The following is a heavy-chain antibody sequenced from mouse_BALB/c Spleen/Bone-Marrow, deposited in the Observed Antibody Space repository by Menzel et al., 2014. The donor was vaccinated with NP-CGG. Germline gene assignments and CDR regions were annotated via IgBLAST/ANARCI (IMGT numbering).Heavy chain of an antibody. Sequence: VKLQESGPELVKPGASVRISCKVSGYTFTSYYVHWVKQRPGQGLEWIGWIYPGNVNTKYNEKFKGKATLTADKSSSTAYMQLSSLTSEDSAVYFCARDYGSSVLAYWGQGTLVTVSA. CDR1: GYTFTSYY. CDR3: ARDYGSSVLAY. CDR2: IYPGNVNT. V-gene: IGHV1S56*01. D-gene: IGHD1-1*01. J-gene: IGHJ3*01.